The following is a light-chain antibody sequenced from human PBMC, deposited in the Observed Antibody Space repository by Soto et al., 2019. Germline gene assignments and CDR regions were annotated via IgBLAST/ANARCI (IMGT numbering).Light chain of an antibody. Sequence: DIQMTQAPSILSASLGDRVTITCRASETLRGWLAWYQQKPGTAPRLLIFKASILNSGVSSRFSGSGYATDFTLTIRNLQPDDCATYYCQHYNGYPITFGGGTKVDIK. J-gene: IGKJ4*01. V-gene: IGKV1-5*03. CDR1: ETLRGW. CDR2: KAS. CDR3: QHYNGYPIT.